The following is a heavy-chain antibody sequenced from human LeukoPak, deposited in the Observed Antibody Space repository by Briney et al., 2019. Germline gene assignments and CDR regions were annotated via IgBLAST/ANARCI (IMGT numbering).Heavy chain of an antibody. CDR1: GFTFSRYW. CDR3: ATAGGDGSRMGFDP. D-gene: IGHD2-15*01. J-gene: IGHJ5*02. V-gene: IGHV3-74*01. Sequence: TGGSLRLSCADSGFTFSRYWMHWVRQTPGKGLVWVSCISAGGSVTRYADSVKGRFTISRDNTKSTLYLQMHSLRAEDTAVYYWATAGGDGSRMGFDPWGQGTLVTVSS. CDR2: ISAGGSVT.